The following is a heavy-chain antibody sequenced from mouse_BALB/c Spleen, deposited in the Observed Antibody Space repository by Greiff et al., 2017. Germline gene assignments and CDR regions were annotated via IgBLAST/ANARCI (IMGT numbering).Heavy chain of an antibody. D-gene: IGHD3-3*01. CDR3: ARGGRRDYYAMDY. V-gene: IGHV1-14*01. CDR1: GYTFTSYV. CDR2: INPYNDGT. J-gene: IGHJ4*01. Sequence: VQLQQSGPELVKPGASVKMSCKASGYTFTSYVMHWVKQKPGQGLEWIGYINPYNDGTKYNEKFKGKATLTSDKSSSTAYMELSSLTSEDSAVYYCARGGRRDYYAMDYWGQGTSVTVSS.